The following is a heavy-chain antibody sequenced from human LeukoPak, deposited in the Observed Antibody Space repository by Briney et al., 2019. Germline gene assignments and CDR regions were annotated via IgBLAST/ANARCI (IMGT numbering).Heavy chain of an antibody. CDR3: ARGPPSSGYYPYYFDY. Sequence: SETPSLTCTVSGGSISSYYWSWIRQPPGKGLEWIGYIYYSGSTNYNPSLKSRVTISVDTSKNQFSLKLSSVTAADTAVYYCARGPPSSGYYPYYFDYWGQGTLVTVSS. CDR1: GGSISSYY. J-gene: IGHJ4*02. V-gene: IGHV4-59*01. D-gene: IGHD3-22*01. CDR2: IYYSGST.